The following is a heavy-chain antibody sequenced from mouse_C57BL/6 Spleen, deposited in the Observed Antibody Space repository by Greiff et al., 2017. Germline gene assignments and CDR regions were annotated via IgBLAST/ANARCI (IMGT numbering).Heavy chain of an antibody. J-gene: IGHJ2*01. CDR2: IYPGSGST. CDR1: GYTFTSYW. Sequence: QVQLKQSGAELVKPGASVKMSCKASGYTFTSYWITWVKQRPGQGLEWIGDIYPGSGSTNYNEKFKSKATLTVDTSSSTAYMQLSSLTSEDSAVYYCARTQGYFDYWGQGTTLTVSS. V-gene: IGHV1-55*01. CDR3: ARTQGYFDY.